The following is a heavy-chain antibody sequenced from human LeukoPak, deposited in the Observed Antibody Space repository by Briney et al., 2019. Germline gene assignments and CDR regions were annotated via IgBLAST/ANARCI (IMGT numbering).Heavy chain of an antibody. CDR2: FGTAGDT. D-gene: IGHD1-14*01. Sequence: PGGSLRLSCAASGFTLSRYDMHWVRQATGKGLEWVSVFGTAGDTHYPGSVKGRFTISRDDAKNSLYLQMNSLRAGDTAVYYCATQQGGNPAYWGQGTQVTVSS. CDR3: ATQQGGNPAY. J-gene: IGHJ4*02. V-gene: IGHV3-13*01. CDR1: GFTLSRYD.